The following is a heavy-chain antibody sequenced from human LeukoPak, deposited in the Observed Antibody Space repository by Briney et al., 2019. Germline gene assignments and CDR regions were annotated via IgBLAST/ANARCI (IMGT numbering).Heavy chain of an antibody. CDR3: ARGGYDILTGYFQYYFDY. D-gene: IGHD3-9*01. CDR1: GYTFTGYY. V-gene: IGHV1-2*02. CDR2: INPNSGGT. Sequence: ASVKVSCKASGYTFTGYYMHWVRQAPGQGLEWMGWINPNSGGTNYAQKFQGRVTMTRDTSISTAYMELSRLRSDDTAVYYCARGGYDILTGYFQYYFDYWGQGTLVTVSS. J-gene: IGHJ4*02.